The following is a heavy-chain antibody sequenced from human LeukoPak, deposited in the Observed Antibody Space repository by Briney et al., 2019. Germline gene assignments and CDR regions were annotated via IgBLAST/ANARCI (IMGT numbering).Heavy chain of an antibody. D-gene: IGHD3-10*01. V-gene: IGHV4-34*01. J-gene: IGHJ3*02. Sequence: PSETLSLTCAVYGGSFSGYYWSWIRQPPGKGLEWIGEINHSGSTNYNPSLKSRVTISVDTSKNQFSLKLSSVTAADTAVYYCARGSHSYYGSGSYAFDIWGQGTMVTVSS. CDR2: INHSGST. CDR1: GGSFSGYY. CDR3: ARGSHSYYGSGSYAFDI.